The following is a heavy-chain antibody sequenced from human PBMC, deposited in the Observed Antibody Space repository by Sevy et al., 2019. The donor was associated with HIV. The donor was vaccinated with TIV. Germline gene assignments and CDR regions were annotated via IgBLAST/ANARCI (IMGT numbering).Heavy chain of an antibody. V-gene: IGHV3-23*01. J-gene: IGHJ4*02. CDR3: AKSAKPVAGTVYFDS. Sequence: GGSLRLSCAASGFTFNSFAMSWVRQAPGKGLERVSTVSGAGDSTYYADSVKGRFTISRDNSKNTLYLQLNSLRGEDTAVYYCAKSAKPVAGTVYFDSWGQGTLVTVSS. CDR1: GFTFNSFA. CDR2: VSGAGDST. D-gene: IGHD6-19*01.